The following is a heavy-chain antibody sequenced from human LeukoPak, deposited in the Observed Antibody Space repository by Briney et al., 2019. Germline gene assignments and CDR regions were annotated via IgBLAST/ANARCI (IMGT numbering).Heavy chain of an antibody. CDR1: GYTFSAYD. D-gene: IGHD6-19*01. Sequence: ASVKVSCKTSGYTFSAYDVHWVRQAPGQWLEWMGWINLNTGGTKYAQKFQGRVTMTRDTSISTAYMELSRLTSDDMAVYYCARDSGLGWAFDIWGQGTMVTVSS. CDR2: INLNTGGT. V-gene: IGHV1-2*02. J-gene: IGHJ3*02. CDR3: ARDSGLGWAFDI.